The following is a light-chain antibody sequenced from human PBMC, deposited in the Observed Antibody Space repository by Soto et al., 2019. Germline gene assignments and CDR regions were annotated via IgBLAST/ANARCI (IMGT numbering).Light chain of an antibody. J-gene: IGKJ2*01. CDR1: QSISNH. Sequence: EIVMTQSPVTLSVSPGERATLSCRASQSISNHLAWYPQKPGQPPRLLIYGASTMPTGIPARFSGSGSGTEFTLTISSLQSEGFAVYYCQQYNNWPPRTFGQGTKLEIK. V-gene: IGKV3-15*01. CDR3: QQYNNWPPRT. CDR2: GAS.